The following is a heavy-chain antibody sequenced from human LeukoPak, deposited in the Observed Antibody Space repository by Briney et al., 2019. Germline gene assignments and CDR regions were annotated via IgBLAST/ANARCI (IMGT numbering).Heavy chain of an antibody. CDR2: ISPRSGDT. V-gene: IGHV1-2*02. D-gene: IGHD3-10*01. Sequence: ASVKVSCKTSGYTFTSYYMHWVRQAPGQGLEWMGWISPRSGDTSYAQKFQGRVTMTRDTSINTVDMDLSGLTSDGTAVFYCARGREIHGGSDTKLDDYWGQGTLVTVSS. CDR3: ARGREIHGGSDTKLDDY. J-gene: IGHJ4*02. CDR1: GYTFTSYY.